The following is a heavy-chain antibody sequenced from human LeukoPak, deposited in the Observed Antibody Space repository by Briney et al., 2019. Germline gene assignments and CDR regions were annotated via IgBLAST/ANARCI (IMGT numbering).Heavy chain of an antibody. V-gene: IGHV3-30*02. D-gene: IGHD5-18*01. CDR2: IRYVGSNK. CDR3: ARGGGIQLNY. J-gene: IGHJ4*02. CDR1: GFTFSSYG. Sequence: GGSLRLSCAASGFTFSSYGMHWGRQAPGKGLEWVAFIRYVGSNKYYADPVKGRFTISRANSKNTLSLQMNILRAQDTAVYYCARGGGIQLNYWGEGTLVTVSS.